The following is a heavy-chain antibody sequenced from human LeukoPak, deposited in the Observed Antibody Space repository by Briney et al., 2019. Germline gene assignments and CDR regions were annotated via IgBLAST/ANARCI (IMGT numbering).Heavy chain of an antibody. CDR1: VYTLTSYY. CDR2: INTSGGST. D-gene: IGHD5-18*01. J-gene: IGHJ3*02. V-gene: IGHV1-46*01. Sequence: GSVKVSLKASVYTLTSYYMQCVRQAPGQGVEGVGKINTSGGSTSYAQKFQGRVTMTRDTSTSTVYMELSSLRSEDTAVYDCARDWGYSYGFYAFDIWGQGTMVTVSS. CDR3: ARDWGYSYGFYAFDI.